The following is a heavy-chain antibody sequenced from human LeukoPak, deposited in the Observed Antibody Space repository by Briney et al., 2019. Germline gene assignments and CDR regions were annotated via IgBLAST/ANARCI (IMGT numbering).Heavy chain of an antibody. CDR2: IYYSGST. J-gene: IGHJ4*02. D-gene: IGHD3-22*01. CDR3: ARGSDIRSGYFLFDY. Sequence: SETLSLTCTVSGGSISSYYWSWIRQPPGKGLEWIGYIYYSGSTNYNPSLKSRVTISVDTCKNQFSLKLSSVTAADTAVYYCARGSDIRSGYFLFDYWGQGTLVTVSS. CDR1: GGSISSYY. V-gene: IGHV4-59*01.